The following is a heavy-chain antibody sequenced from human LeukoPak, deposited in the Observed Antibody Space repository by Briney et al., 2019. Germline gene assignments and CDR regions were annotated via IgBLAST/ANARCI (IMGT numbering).Heavy chain of an antibody. Sequence: HPGGSLRLSCAASGFIFTDYGMRWVRQAPGKGLEWLTFIRYDGSDKYYADSVKGRFTISRDNSKNTLYLQMNSLRAEDTAVYYCAKVSSTLVLRYFDWRLGFIDYWGQGTLVAVSS. V-gene: IGHV3-30*02. D-gene: IGHD3-9*01. CDR1: GFIFTDYG. CDR2: IRYDGSDK. J-gene: IGHJ4*02. CDR3: AKVSSTLVLRYFDWRLGFIDY.